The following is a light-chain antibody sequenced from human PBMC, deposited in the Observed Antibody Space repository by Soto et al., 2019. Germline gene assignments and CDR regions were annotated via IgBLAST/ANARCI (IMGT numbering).Light chain of an antibody. CDR2: DAS. Sequence: DIQMTQSPSTLSASVGDRVTITCRASQSITIWLAWYQQKPGKAPKLLIFDASSLESGVPSRFSGSGSGTELTLTISSLQPDDFETYYCQQYNSYAWTFGQGTKVEIK. V-gene: IGKV1-5*01. J-gene: IGKJ1*01. CDR3: QQYNSYAWT. CDR1: QSITIW.